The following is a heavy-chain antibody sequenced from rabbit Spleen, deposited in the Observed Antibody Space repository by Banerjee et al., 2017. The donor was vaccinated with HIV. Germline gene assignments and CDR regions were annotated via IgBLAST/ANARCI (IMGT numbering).Heavy chain of an antibody. CDR3: ARVGGVGVYGYATL. V-gene: IGHV1S45*01. Sequence: QEHLEESGGGLVKPEGSLTLTCKASGFSFSRGYDMCWVRQAPGRGLEWIGCIYTGNGKTYYASWAKGRFPISKSSSTTVTLQMTSLTAADTATYFCARVGGVGVYGYATLWGPGPLVTV. CDR1: GFSFSRGYD. J-gene: IGHJ4*01. CDR2: IYTGNGKT. D-gene: IGHD6-1*01.